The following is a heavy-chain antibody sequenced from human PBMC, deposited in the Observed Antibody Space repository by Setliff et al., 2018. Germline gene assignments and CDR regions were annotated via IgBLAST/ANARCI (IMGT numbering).Heavy chain of an antibody. D-gene: IGHD3-10*01. CDR1: GFSLRSSGMA. V-gene: IGHV2-5*02. Sequence: SGPTLVNPTQTLTLTCSFSGFSLRSSGMAVGWIRQPPGKALECLALIYWDDVKRYSPFLKNRLTITQDTSKNQVVLTLTNMDPVDTATYYCVHRGGYGADSLYYFDVWGQGTLVTVSS. CDR2: IYWDDVK. CDR3: VHRGGYGADSLYYFDV. J-gene: IGHJ4*02.